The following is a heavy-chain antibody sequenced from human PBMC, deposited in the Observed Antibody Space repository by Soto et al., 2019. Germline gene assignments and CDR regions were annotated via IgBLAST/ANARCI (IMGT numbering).Heavy chain of an antibody. Sequence: QVQLAQSGAEVKKPGASVKLSCKASGYIFTSYKMHWVRQAPGQGLEWMGVIVPSDGSTIYAQNFQGRVTMAGDTSTSTVYMELSSLRPEDTAFYYCAREEGGLGSWGQGTLVTVSS. CDR3: AREEGGLGS. D-gene: IGHD3-16*01. CDR2: IVPSDGST. J-gene: IGHJ5*01. CDR1: GYIFTSYK. V-gene: IGHV1-46*01.